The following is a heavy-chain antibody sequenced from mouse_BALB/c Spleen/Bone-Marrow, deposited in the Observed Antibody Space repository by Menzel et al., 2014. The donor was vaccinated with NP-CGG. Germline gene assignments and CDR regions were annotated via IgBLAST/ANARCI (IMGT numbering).Heavy chain of an antibody. V-gene: IGHV1S81*02. CDR1: GYSFTTYW. J-gene: IGHJ3*01. CDR2: INPSNGRT. CDR3: ARYDGPAWFAY. D-gene: IGHD2-3*01. Sequence: VQLQQSGAELVKPGASVMLSCKASGYSFTTYWIHWVKQRPGQGLEWIGEINPSNGRTNYNEKFKSKATLTVDKSSSTAYMQLSSLTSEDSAVYYCARYDGPAWFAYWGQGTPVTVSA.